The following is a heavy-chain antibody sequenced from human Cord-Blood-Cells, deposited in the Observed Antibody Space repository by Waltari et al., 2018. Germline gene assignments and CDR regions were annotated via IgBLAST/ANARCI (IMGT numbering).Heavy chain of an antibody. CDR2: INHRGST. D-gene: IGHD3-10*01. CDR1: GGSFSGYY. CDR3: ARMVSVRGVIFDY. J-gene: IGHJ4*02. Sequence: QVQLQQWGAGLLKPSETLSLTCAGYGGSFSGYYWSWIRQPPGTGLEWFGGINHRGSTTNNLSRKSRVTIAVDTSKNQFSLKLSSVTASDTAVYYCARMVSVRGVIFDYWGQGTLVTVSS. V-gene: IGHV4-34*01.